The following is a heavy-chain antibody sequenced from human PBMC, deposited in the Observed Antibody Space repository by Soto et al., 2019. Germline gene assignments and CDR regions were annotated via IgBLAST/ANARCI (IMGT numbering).Heavy chain of an antibody. Sequence: SGPTLVNPTQTLTLTCTFSGFSLSTGGVGVGLIRQPPGKAPEWLALIYWNDVKRYSPSLNSRLTITKDTSKNQVVLTMSNMDPVDTATYYCGGYNVLTGYHRYCMDVWGQGTTVAVSS. V-gene: IGHV2-5*01. CDR3: GGYNVLTGYHRYCMDV. J-gene: IGHJ6*02. CDR2: IYWNDVK. CDR1: GFSLSTGGVG. D-gene: IGHD3-9*01.